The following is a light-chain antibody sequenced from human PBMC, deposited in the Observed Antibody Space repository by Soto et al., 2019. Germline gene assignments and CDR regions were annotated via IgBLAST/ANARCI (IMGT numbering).Light chain of an antibody. V-gene: IGKV3-20*01. CDR2: GAS. CDR3: QQYGSSPLT. CDR1: QSVSSSY. Sequence: DLTQSAGTLAVSREERATRACRASQSVSSSYLAWYQQKPGQAPRLLIYGASSRATGIPDRFSGSGSGTEFTLTISRLEPEDFAVYYCQQYGSSPLTFGGGTKVDIK. J-gene: IGKJ4*01.